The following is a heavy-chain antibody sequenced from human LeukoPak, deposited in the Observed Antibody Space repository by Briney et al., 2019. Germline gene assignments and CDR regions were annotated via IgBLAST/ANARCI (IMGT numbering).Heavy chain of an antibody. CDR1: GTFSRYW. CDR2: INEDGGQK. Sequence: PGGSLRLSCAASGTFSRYWMSWVRQAPGKGLEWVANINEDGGQKYYEDSVRGRFTISRDNAKNSLYLHMNSLRVDDTAVYYCVRDRPPDTTIVRLDSWGQGTLVSVSS. CDR3: VRDRPPDTTIVRLDS. V-gene: IGHV3-7*04. J-gene: IGHJ4*02. D-gene: IGHD5-18*01.